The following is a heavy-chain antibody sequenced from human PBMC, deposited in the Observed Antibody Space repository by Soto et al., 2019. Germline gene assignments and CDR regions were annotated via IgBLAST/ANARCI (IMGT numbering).Heavy chain of an antibody. J-gene: IGHJ4*02. CDR2: ISYDGSNK. V-gene: IGHV3-30-3*01. CDR3: ARDTLLSGSYYFDY. D-gene: IGHD1-26*01. CDR1: GFTFSSYP. Sequence: QVQLVESGGGVVQPGRSLRLSCTASGFTFSSYPMHWVRQAPGKGREWVAVISYDGSNKYYADSVKGRFTISRDNSKNTLYLQMNSLRAEDTAVYYCARDTLLSGSYYFDYWGQGTLVTVSS.